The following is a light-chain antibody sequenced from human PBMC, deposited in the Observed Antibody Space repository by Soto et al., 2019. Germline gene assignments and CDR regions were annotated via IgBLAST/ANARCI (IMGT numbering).Light chain of an antibody. Sequence: QSVLTQPPSASGTPGQRVTISCSGSSSNIGSNYVYWYQQLPGTAPKLLIYRNNQRPSGVPDRFSGSKSGTSASLAISGLRSEDEADYYCAAWDDSLSGPNWVFGGVTKLTVL. J-gene: IGLJ3*02. V-gene: IGLV1-47*01. CDR1: SSNIGSNY. CDR2: RNN. CDR3: AAWDDSLSGPNWV.